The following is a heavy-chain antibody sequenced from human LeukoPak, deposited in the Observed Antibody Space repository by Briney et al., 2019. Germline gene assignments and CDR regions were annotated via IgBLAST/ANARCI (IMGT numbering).Heavy chain of an antibody. CDR3: ARGIVLRFLEWLPPDAFDI. D-gene: IGHD3-3*01. Sequence: SVKVSCKASGGTFNSYAISWVRQAPGQGGEGMGRIIPILGIAKYAQKFQGRVTITADKSTSTAYMELSSLRSDDTAVYYCARGIVLRFLEWLPPDAFDIWGQGTMVTVSS. CDR2: IIPILGIA. V-gene: IGHV1-69*04. CDR1: GGTFNSYA. J-gene: IGHJ3*02.